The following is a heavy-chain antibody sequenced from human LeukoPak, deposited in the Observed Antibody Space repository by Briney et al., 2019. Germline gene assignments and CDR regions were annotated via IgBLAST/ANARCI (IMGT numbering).Heavy chain of an antibody. V-gene: IGHV1-69*05. CDR3: ASPRTYYYDSSGSGPPHY. J-gene: IGHJ4*02. Sequence: SVKVSCKASGGTFSSYGISWVRQAPGQGLEWMGGIIPIFGTANYAQKFQGRVTITTDESTSTAYMELSSLRSEDTAVYYCASPRTYYYDSSGSGPPHYWGQGTLVTVSS. D-gene: IGHD3-22*01. CDR2: IIPIFGTA. CDR1: GGTFSSYG.